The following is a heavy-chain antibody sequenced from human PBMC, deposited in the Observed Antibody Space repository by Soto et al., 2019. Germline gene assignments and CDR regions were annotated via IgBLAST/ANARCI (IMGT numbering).Heavy chain of an antibody. D-gene: IGHD1-26*01. CDR1: GASISSTSRGDW. V-gene: IGHV4-4*02. J-gene: IGHJ4*02. CDR2: IHHRGST. CDR3: AKMVGATLVDY. Sequence: QVQLQESGPGLVKPSGTLSLTCTVSGASISSTSRGDWWSWVRQAPGKGLEWIGEIHHRGSTNYNPSIKSLVTMSVNKSKNQFSLRLSSVAAAAAAVYYCAKMVGATLVDYWGQGTLVTVSS.